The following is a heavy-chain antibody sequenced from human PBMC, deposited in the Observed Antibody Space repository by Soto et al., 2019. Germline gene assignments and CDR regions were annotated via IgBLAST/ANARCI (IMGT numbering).Heavy chain of an antibody. J-gene: IGHJ6*02. CDR3: ARLVLRFLEWLLTLLYYYYGMDV. Sequence: ASVKVSCKASGYTFTSYYMHWVRQAPGQGLEWMGIINPSGGSTSYAQKFQGRVTMTRDTSTSTVYMELSSLRSEDTAVYYCARLVLRFLEWLLTLLYYYYGMDVWGQGTTVTVSS. CDR1: GYTFTSYY. CDR2: INPSGGST. V-gene: IGHV1-46*01. D-gene: IGHD3-3*01.